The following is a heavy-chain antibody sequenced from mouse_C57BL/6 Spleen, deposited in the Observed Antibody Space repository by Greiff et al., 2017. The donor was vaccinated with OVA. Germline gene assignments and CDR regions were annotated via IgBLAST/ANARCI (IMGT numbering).Heavy chain of an antibody. CDR3: ARGGYYGSSHPWYFDV. CDR1: GYSITSGYD. V-gene: IGHV3-1*01. J-gene: IGHJ1*03. Sequence: EVQLQQSGPGMVKPSQSLSLTCTVTGYSITSGYDWHWIRHFPGNKLEWMGYISYSGSTNYNPSLKSRISITHDTSKNHFFLKLNSVTTEDTATYYCARGGYYGSSHPWYFDVWGTGTTVTVSS. D-gene: IGHD1-1*01. CDR2: ISYSGST.